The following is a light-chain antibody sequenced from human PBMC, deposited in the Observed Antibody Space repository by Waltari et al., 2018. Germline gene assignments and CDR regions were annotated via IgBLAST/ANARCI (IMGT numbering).Light chain of an antibody. CDR1: QSVSSN. CDR3: QQYNRWPPIT. V-gene: IGKV3-15*01. J-gene: IGKJ5*01. Sequence: EIVLTQSPATLSVSPGETATLSSRPSQSVSSNVAWYQKKPGQSLSLLIYDEPTRATSIAAKLRSSGSATEFTPTISSLQSEDFAVYYCQQYNRWPPITFGHGTRLEIK. CDR2: DEP.